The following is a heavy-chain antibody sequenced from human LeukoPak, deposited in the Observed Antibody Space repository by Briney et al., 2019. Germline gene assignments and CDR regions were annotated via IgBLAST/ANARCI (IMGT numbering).Heavy chain of an antibody. Sequence: GGSLRLSCAASGFTFSSYSMNWVRQAPGKGLEWVSYISSSSSTIYYADSVKGRLTISRNNAKNSLYLQMNSLRAEDTAVYYCARVNGIVVVTAMYYFDYWGQGTLVTVSS. CDR1: GFTFSSYS. CDR3: ARVNGIVVVTAMYYFDY. V-gene: IGHV3-48*04. J-gene: IGHJ4*02. D-gene: IGHD2-21*02. CDR2: ISSSSSTI.